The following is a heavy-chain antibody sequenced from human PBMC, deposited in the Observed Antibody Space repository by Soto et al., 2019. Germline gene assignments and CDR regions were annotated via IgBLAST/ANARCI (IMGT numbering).Heavy chain of an antibody. Sequence: ASVKVSCKASGGTFSSSAISWVRQAPGQGLEWMGGIIPIFGTANYAQKFQGRVTITADESTSTAYMELSSLRSEDTAVYYCARSVVVVAATPGAFDIWGQGTMVTVSS. CDR3: ARSVVVVAATPGAFDI. V-gene: IGHV1-69*13. CDR1: GGTFSSSA. D-gene: IGHD2-15*01. CDR2: IIPIFGTA. J-gene: IGHJ3*02.